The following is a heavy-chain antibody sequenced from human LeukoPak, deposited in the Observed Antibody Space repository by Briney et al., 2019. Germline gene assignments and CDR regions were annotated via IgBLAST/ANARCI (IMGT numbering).Heavy chain of an antibody. CDR1: GGSISSGDYY. CDR2: IYYSGST. CDR3: ARAPGGDDAFDI. Sequence: SETLSLTCTVSGGSISSGDYYWRWIRQPPGKGLEWIGYIYYSGSTYYNPSLKSRVTISVDTSKNQFSLKLSSVTAADTAVYYCARAPGGDDAFDIWGQGTMVTVSS. V-gene: IGHV4-30-4*01. J-gene: IGHJ3*02. D-gene: IGHD3-16*01.